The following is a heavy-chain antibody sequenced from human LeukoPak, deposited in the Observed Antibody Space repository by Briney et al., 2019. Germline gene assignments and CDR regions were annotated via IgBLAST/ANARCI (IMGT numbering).Heavy chain of an antibody. CDR1: GGSISSYY. CDR3: AKHVRYSYGPDY. Sequence: SETLSLTCTVSGGSISSYYWSWIRQPPGKGLEGVGYIYYSGSTNYNPSLKSRGTISVDTSKNQFSLELSSVTAADTAVYYCAKHVRYSYGPDYWGPGTLVTVSS. CDR2: IYYSGST. J-gene: IGHJ4*02. D-gene: IGHD5-18*01. V-gene: IGHV4-59*08.